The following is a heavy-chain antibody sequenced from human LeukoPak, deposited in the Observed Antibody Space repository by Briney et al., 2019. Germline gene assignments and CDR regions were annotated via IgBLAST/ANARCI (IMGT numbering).Heavy chain of an antibody. CDR2: IYHSGST. V-gene: IGHV4-30-2*05. D-gene: IGHD3-22*01. J-gene: IGHJ6*02. CDR1: GGSISSGGYS. Sequence: SETLSLTRAVSGGSISSGGYSWSWIRQPPGKGLERIGYIYHSGSTYYNPSLKSRVTISVDTSKNQFSLKLSSVTAADTAVYYCARWYYYDSSGYYYGMDVWGQGTTVTVSS. CDR3: ARWYYYDSSGYYYGMDV.